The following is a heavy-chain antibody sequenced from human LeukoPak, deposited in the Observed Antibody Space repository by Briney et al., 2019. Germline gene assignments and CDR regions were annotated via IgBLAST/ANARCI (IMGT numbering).Heavy chain of an antibody. CDR3: AKIPSSWYYFDY. CDR1: GFTFSSYA. CDR2: ISGSGGST. Sequence: GGSQRLSCAASGFTFSSYAMSWVRQAPGKGLEWVSIISGSGGSTYYADSVKGRFTISRDSSKNTLYLQMNSLRAEDTAIYYCAKIPSSWYYFDYWGQGTLVTVSS. D-gene: IGHD6-13*01. V-gene: IGHV3-23*01. J-gene: IGHJ4*02.